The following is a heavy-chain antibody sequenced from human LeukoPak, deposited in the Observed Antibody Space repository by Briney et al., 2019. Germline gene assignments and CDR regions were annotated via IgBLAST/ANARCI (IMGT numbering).Heavy chain of an antibody. CDR3: AREGYGSSWGYYYYYYMDV. CDR2: ISAYNGNT. CDR1: GYTFTSYG. D-gene: IGHD6-13*01. V-gene: IGHV1-18*01. Sequence: ASVKVSCKASGYTFTSYGISWVRQAPGQGLEWMGWISAYNGNTNYAQKLQGRVTMTTDTSTSTAYMELRSLRSDDTAVYYCAREGYGSSWGYYYYYYMDVWGKGTTVTVSS. J-gene: IGHJ6*03.